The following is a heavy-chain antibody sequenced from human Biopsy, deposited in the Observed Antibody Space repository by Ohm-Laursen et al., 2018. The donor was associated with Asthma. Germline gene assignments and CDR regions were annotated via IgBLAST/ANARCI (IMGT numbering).Heavy chain of an antibody. CDR1: GGTFNTYV. V-gene: IGHV1-69*13. J-gene: IGHJ4*02. CDR3: ARKAGSCISRTCYSLDF. CDR2: INTVFGTT. Sequence: SVKVSCKSLGGTFNTYVIGWGRQAPGQGREWMGGINTVFGTTTYPQKFQDRVTITADDSASTVYMELSSLRSEDTAVYYCARKAGSCISRTCYSLDFWGQGTLVTVSS. D-gene: IGHD2-2*01.